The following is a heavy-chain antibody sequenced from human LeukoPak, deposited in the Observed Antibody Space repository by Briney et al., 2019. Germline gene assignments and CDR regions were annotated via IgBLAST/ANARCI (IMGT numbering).Heavy chain of an antibody. CDR1: GGSFSGYF. CDR3: ARVDCSGGSCYVDY. CDR2: INHSGVT. Sequence: SETLSLTCAVYGGSFSGYFWSWIRQPPGEGLEWIGEINHSGVTNYNPPLKSRVTIPVDTSKNQFSLKLNSVTAADTAVYYCARVDCSGGSCYVDYWGQGTLVTVSS. D-gene: IGHD2-15*01. J-gene: IGHJ4*02. V-gene: IGHV4-34*01.